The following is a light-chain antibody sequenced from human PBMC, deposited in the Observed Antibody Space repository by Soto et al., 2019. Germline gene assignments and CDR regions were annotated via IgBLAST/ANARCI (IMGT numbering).Light chain of an antibody. CDR3: QQSYTTPPA. V-gene: IGKV1-39*01. CDR1: QSVSIY. Sequence: DIQMTQSPSSLSASVGDRVTITYRASQSVSIYLNWYQQKPGKAPKLLIYTTSSLQSEVPSRFSGSGSGTDFTLTISSLQPEDFATYYCQQSYTTPPAFGQGTKVEVK. J-gene: IGKJ1*01. CDR2: TTS.